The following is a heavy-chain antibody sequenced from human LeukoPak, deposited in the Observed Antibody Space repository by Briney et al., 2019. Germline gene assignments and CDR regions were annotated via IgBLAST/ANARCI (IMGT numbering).Heavy chain of an antibody. CDR3: ARDYYDSSGYGSFDY. CDR1: GYTFTAYY. CDR2: INPNSGGT. V-gene: IGHV1-2*02. D-gene: IGHD3-22*01. J-gene: IGHJ4*02. Sequence: ASVKVSCKAHGYTFTAYYMHWVRQAPGQGLEWMGWINPNSGGTNYAQKFQGRITMTRDTSISTAYMELSRLRSDDTAVFYCARDYYDSSGYGSFDYWGQGTLVTVCS.